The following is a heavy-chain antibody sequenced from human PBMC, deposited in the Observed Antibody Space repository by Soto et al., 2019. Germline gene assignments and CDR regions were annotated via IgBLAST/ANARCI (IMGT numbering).Heavy chain of an antibody. CDR2: IYHSGST. J-gene: IGHJ4*02. D-gene: IGHD2-2*01. Sequence: KTSETLSLTCAVSGGSISSGGYSWSWIRQPPGKGLEWIGYIYHSGSTYYNPSLKSRVTISVDRSKNQFSLKLSSVTAADTAVYYCAREPLAYCSSTSCRRGPFDYWGQGTLVTVSS. CDR1: GGSISSGGYS. V-gene: IGHV4-30-2*01. CDR3: AREPLAYCSSTSCRRGPFDY.